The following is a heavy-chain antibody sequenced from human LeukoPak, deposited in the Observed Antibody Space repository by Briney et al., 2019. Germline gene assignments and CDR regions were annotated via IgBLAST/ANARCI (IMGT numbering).Heavy chain of an antibody. CDR3: ARGPSYGRYYYYGMDV. V-gene: IGHV4-34*01. Sequence: SETLSLTCAVYGGSFSGYYWSWIRPPPGKGLEWIGEINHSGSTNYNPSLKSRVTISVDTSKNQFSLKLSSVTAADTAVYYCARGPSYGRYYYYGMDVWGQGTTVTVSS. D-gene: IGHD5-18*01. CDR1: GGSFSGYY. CDR2: INHSGST. J-gene: IGHJ6*02.